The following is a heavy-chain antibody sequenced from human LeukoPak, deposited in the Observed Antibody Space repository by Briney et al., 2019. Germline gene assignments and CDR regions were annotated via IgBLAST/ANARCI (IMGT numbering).Heavy chain of an antibody. V-gene: IGHV4-4*07. CDR1: GNSFGNYY. D-gene: IGHD2-15*01. CDR2: IYTSGST. J-gene: IGHJ5*02. Sequence: SETLSLTCTVSGNSFGNYYWSWLRQPAGKGLEWIGRIYTSGSTTYNPSLKSRVTMSVDTSKNQFSLKLSSVTAADTAVYYCARGLVGYCSGGSCPRSFDPWGQGTLVTVSS. CDR3: ARGLVGYCSGGSCPRSFDP.